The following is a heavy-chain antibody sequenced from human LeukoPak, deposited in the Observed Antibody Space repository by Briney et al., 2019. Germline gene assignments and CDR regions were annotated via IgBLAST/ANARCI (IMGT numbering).Heavy chain of an antibody. D-gene: IGHD2-21*01. CDR1: GFTFSSYA. J-gene: IGHJ4*02. CDR3: AKFLPTHIVVANYYFDY. CDR2: ISGSGCST. V-gene: IGHV3-23*01. Sequence: PGGSLRLSCAASGFTFSSYAMSWVRQAPGKGLEWVGAISGSGCSTYYADSVKGRFTISGENSKNTLYLQMNSLRAEDTAVYYCAKFLPTHIVVANYYFDYWGQGTLVTVSS.